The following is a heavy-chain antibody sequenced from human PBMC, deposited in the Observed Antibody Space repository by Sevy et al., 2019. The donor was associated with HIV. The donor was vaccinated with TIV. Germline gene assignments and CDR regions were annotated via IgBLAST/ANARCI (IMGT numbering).Heavy chain of an antibody. J-gene: IGHJ5*02. CDR1: EFTFSSYA. CDR3: ARDITVVTRYNWFDP. Sequence: GGSLRLSCAASEFTFSSYAMHWVRQAPGKGLEWVAVISYDGSNKYYADSVKGRFTISRDNSKNTLYLQMNSLRAEDTAVYYCARDITVVTRYNWFDPWGQGTLVTVSS. D-gene: IGHD2-15*01. V-gene: IGHV3-30-3*01. CDR2: ISYDGSNK.